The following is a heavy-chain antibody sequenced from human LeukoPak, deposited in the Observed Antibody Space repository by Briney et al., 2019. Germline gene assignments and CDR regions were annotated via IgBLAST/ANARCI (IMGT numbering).Heavy chain of an antibody. CDR1: GGSISTYY. Sequence: SETLSLTCTVSGGSISTYYWSWIRQPSGKGLEFIGYVYYDGSTNYNPSLKSRVTVSVDTSKNQFSLKLSSVTAADTAVYYCARLTSSNSGSSFDYWGQGTLVTVSS. J-gene: IGHJ4*02. CDR2: VYYDGST. V-gene: IGHV4-59*08. CDR3: ARLTSSNSGSSFDY. D-gene: IGHD1-1*01.